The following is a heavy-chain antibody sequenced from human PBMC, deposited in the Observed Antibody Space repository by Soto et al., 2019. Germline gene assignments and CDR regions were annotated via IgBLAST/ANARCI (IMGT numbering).Heavy chain of an antibody. CDR2: ISPYSGNT. CDR1: LYTFTNYG. V-gene: IGHV1-18*01. Sequence: QVQLVQSRAEVKKPGASVKVSCKTSLYTFTNYGFSWVRQAPGQGLEWMGWISPYSGNTNYAQKLQGRVTLTTDTSTTTAYLELRSLKSDDTAVYYCATKHYSGDWPEGNYFDYWGQGTLVTVSS. D-gene: IGHD6-19*01. J-gene: IGHJ4*02. CDR3: ATKHYSGDWPEGNYFDY.